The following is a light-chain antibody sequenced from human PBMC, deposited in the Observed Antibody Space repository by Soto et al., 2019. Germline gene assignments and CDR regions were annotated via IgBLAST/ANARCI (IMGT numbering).Light chain of an antibody. CDR1: QSVLFSSNNKNY. Sequence: DIVMTQSPDSLAVSLGERATINCKSSQSVLFSSNNKNYLAWYQHKPGQPPKLLIYWASARESGVPDRFSGSGSGTDFSLTINSLQPADVAVYYCQEYYSPSWTFGQGTKVEIK. J-gene: IGKJ1*01. CDR2: WAS. CDR3: QEYYSPSWT. V-gene: IGKV4-1*01.